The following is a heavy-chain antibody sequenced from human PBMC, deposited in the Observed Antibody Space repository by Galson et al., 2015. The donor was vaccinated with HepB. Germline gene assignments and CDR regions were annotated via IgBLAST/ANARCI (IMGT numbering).Heavy chain of an antibody. CDR1: EFSLSTSGVG. J-gene: IGHJ1*01. Sequence: PALVKPTQTLTLTCTFSEFSLSTSGVGVGWIRQPPGKALEWLGFIYWDGDKRYRPSLKSRLTITKDTSKNQVVLKMTNMDPVDTGTYHCAHGRIAAAGTLGYFQHWGQGTLVTVSS. D-gene: IGHD6-13*01. CDR2: IYWDGDK. V-gene: IGHV2-5*02. CDR3: AHGRIAAAGTLGYFQH.